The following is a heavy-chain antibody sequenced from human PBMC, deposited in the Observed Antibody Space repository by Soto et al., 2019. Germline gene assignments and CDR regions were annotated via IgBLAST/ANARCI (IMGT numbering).Heavy chain of an antibody. V-gene: IGHV3-23*01. D-gene: IGHD3-22*01. CDR2: ISGSGGST. Sequence: PGGSLRLSCAASGFTFRSYAMSWVRQAPGKGLEWVSAISGSGGSTYYADSVKGRFTISRDNSKNTLYLQMNSLRAEDTAVYYCAKLTYYYDSSGYFDYWVQGTLVTVSS. CDR1: GFTFRSYA. J-gene: IGHJ4*02. CDR3: AKLTYYYDSSGYFDY.